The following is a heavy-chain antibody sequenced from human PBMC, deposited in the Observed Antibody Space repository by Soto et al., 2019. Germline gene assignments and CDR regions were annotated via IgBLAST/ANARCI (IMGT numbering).Heavy chain of an antibody. J-gene: IGHJ6*02. CDR1: GFTFSSYA. CDR3: ARDHNGRDYYGSDTYYYGMDV. Sequence: GGSLRLSCAASGFTFSSYAMHWVRQAPGNGLEWVAVISYDGSNKYYADSVKGRFTISRDNSKNTLYLQMNSLRAEDTAVYYCARDHNGRDYYGSDTYYYGMDVWGQGTTVTVSS. CDR2: ISYDGSNK. D-gene: IGHD3-10*01. V-gene: IGHV3-30-3*01.